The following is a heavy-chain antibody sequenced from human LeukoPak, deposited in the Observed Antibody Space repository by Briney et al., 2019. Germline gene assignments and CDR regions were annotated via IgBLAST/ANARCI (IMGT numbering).Heavy chain of an antibody. CDR2: IYPGDSDT. V-gene: IGHV5-51*01. Sequence: GESLKISCKGSGYSFTSYWIGWVRQMPGKGLEWMGIIYPGDSDTRYSPSFQGQVTISADKSISTAYLQWSSLKASDTAMYYCARVSNYYDSSGHAFDIWGQGTMVTVSS. D-gene: IGHD3-22*01. CDR3: ARVSNYYDSSGHAFDI. J-gene: IGHJ3*02. CDR1: GYSFTSYW.